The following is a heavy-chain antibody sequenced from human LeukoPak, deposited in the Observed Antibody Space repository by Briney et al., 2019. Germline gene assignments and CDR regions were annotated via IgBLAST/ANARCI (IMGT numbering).Heavy chain of an antibody. J-gene: IGHJ4*02. CDR1: GFTFSSYN. CDR3: TRNYNTQDFDY. Sequence: GGSLRLSCAASGFTFSSYNMNWVRQAPGKGLEWVGLIRSSPNGGTTEYGASVKGRFIISRDDSKNIAYLQMNSLKTEDTAVYYCTRNYNTQDFDYWGQGILVTVSS. CDR2: IRSSPNGGTT. V-gene: IGHV3-49*04. D-gene: IGHD3-22*01.